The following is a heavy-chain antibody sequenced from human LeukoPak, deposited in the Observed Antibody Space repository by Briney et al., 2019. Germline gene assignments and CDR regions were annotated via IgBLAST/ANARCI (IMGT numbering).Heavy chain of an antibody. D-gene: IGHD6-19*01. J-gene: IGHJ4*02. CDR3: ARGQRVYSSGWTIDY. CDR1: VYTFTRHY. Sequence: ASVKVSCKASVYTFTRHYMHGVRQAPGQGREWMGIINPSGCSTSYAQKFHGRDTMTRDTSTSTVYIELSSLRSEDTAVYDCARGQRVYSSGWTIDYWGEGSLVTVSS. CDR2: INPSGCST. V-gene: IGHV1-46*01.